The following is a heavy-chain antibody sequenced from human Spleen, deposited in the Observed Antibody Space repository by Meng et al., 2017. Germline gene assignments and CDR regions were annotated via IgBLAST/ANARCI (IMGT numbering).Heavy chain of an antibody. CDR2: ISETAVTT. CDR1: GFTYSSYG. V-gene: IGHV3-23*01. Sequence: GESLKISCVTSGFTYSSYGMSWVRQAPGKGLEWVSAISETAVTTSYANSVKGRFTISRDNSKNTLYLQMNSLRAEDTAVYYCAKEIRPNDYWGQGTLVTVSS. J-gene: IGHJ4*02. CDR3: AKEIRPNDY.